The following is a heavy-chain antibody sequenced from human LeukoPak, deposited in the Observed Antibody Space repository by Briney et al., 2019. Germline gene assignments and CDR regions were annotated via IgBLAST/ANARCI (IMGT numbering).Heavy chain of an antibody. CDR3: ARGSDTRGKADALDI. D-gene: IGHD3-22*01. CDR2: IWYDGSNK. V-gene: IGHV3-33*01. CDR1: GFTFSSYG. J-gene: IGHJ3*02. Sequence: GSLRLSCAASGFTFSSYGMHWVRQAPGKGLEWVAAIWYDGSNKYYADSVKGRFTISRDNSKNTLYLQMNSLRAEDTAVYYCARGSDTRGKADALDIWGQGTTATVSS.